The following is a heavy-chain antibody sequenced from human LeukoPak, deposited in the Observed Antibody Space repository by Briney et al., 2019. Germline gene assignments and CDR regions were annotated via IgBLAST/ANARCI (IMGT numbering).Heavy chain of an antibody. Sequence: PGGSLRLSCAASGFTFSSYSMNWVRQAPGKGLEWVSSISSSSSYIYYADSVKGRFTISRDNATNSLYLQMNSLRAEDTAVYYCARDRLQSGSDYWGQGTLVTVSS. D-gene: IGHD2-15*01. V-gene: IGHV3-21*01. J-gene: IGHJ4*02. CDR1: GFTFSSYS. CDR2: ISSSSSYI. CDR3: ARDRLQSGSDY.